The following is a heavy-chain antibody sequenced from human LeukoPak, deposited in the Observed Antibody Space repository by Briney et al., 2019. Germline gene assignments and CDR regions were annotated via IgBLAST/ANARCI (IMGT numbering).Heavy chain of an antibody. Sequence: SETLSLTCAVCGGSFSGYYWSWIRQPPGKGLEWIGEINHSGSTNYNPSLKSRVTISVDTSKNQFSLKLSSVTAADTAVYYCAAGGYDYYYYYYMDAWGKGTTVTISS. CDR3: AAGGYDYYYYYYMDA. V-gene: IGHV4-34*01. CDR1: GGSFSGYY. J-gene: IGHJ6*03. D-gene: IGHD5-12*01. CDR2: INHSGST.